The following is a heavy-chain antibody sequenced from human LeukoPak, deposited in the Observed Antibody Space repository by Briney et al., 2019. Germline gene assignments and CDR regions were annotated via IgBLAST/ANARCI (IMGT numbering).Heavy chain of an antibody. CDR2: ISSSSSYI. CDR1: GFTFSDYS. Sequence: GGSLRLSCAASGFTFSDYSMNWVRQAPGKGLEWVSSISSSSSYIYYADSVKGRFTISRDNAKNSLYLQMNSLRAEDTAVYYCARIRGVDYFDYWGQGTLVTVSS. CDR3: ARIRGVDYFDY. D-gene: IGHD3-10*01. V-gene: IGHV3-21*01. J-gene: IGHJ4*02.